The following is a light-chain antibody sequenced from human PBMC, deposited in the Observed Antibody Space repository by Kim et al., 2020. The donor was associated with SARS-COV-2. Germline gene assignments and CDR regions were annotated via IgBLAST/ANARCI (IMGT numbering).Light chain of an antibody. J-gene: IGLJ2*01. V-gene: IGLV1-40*01. CDR3: QSYDSSLSGWGV. Sequence: QSVLTQPPSVSGAPGQRVTISCTGSSSNIGAGYDVHWYQQLPGTAPKLLIYGNSNRPSGVPDRFSGSKSGTPASLAITGLQAEDEADYYCQSYDSSLSGWGVFGGGTQLTVL. CDR2: GNS. CDR1: SSNIGAGYD.